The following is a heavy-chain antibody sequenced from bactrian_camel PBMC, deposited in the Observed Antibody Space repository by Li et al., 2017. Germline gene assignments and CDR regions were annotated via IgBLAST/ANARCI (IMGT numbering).Heavy chain of an antibody. CDR3: AKALGPAVAQANNY. V-gene: IGHV3S10*01. CDR1: GFTFSIYG. J-gene: IGHJ4*01. Sequence: VQLVESGGGLVQPGGSLRLSCVASGFTFSIYGMSWVRQAPGKGLEWVSSISNGGTKYYADPVKGRFTISRDNAKNTVYLQLNSLKTEDMAMYFCAKALGPAVAQANNYWGQGTQVTVS. CDR2: ISNGGTK. D-gene: IGHD6*01.